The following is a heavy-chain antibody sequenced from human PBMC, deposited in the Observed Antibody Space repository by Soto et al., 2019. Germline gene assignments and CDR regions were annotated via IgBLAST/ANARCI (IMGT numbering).Heavy chain of an antibody. D-gene: IGHD2-21*02. J-gene: IGHJ3*02. V-gene: IGHV4-59*01. CDR1: GGPLSSFY. CDR3: AVTRGGAHPHDI. Sequence: ETLSLTCNSSGGPLSSFYYSWIRQAPGKGLEWIGYIYYTGSTNYNPSLKSRVTMSVDTSKNQFSLKLTSVTAADTAVYFCAVTRGGAHPHDIWGQGTMVTVSS. CDR2: IYYTGST.